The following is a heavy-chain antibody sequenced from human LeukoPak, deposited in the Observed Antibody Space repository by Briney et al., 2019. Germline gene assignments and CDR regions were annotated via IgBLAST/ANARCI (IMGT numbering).Heavy chain of an antibody. CDR1: GFTVSSNY. CDR2: IYSGGST. J-gene: IGHJ5*02. D-gene: IGHD3-3*01. CDR3: ARSNYVLRFLEWSLGWFDP. Sequence: GGSLRLSCAASGFTVSSNYMSWVRQAPGKGLEWVSVIYSGGSTYYADSVKGRFTISRDNSKNTLYLQMNSLRAEDTAVYYCARSNYVLRFLEWSLGWFDPWGQGTLVTVSS. V-gene: IGHV3-53*01.